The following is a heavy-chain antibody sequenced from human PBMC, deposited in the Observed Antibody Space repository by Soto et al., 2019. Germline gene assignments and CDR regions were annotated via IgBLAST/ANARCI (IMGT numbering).Heavy chain of an antibody. D-gene: IGHD3-10*01. V-gene: IGHV2-5*02. CDR2: IYWDDDK. CDR1: GFSLSTSGVG. CDR3: AHRRIYNNDWGWGDFDY. J-gene: IGHJ4*02. Sequence: QITLKESGPPLVKPTQTLTLTCSFSGFSLSTSGVGVGWIRQPPGKALEWLALIYWDDDKRYNPSLKSRLIITKDTSKKQVVLIMTNMDPVDTGTYHCAHRRIYNNDWGWGDFDYWGQGTLVTVSS.